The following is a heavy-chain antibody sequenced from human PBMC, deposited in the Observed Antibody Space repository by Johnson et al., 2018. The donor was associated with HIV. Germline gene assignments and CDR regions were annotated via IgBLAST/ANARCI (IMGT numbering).Heavy chain of an antibody. CDR1: GFTFSNYA. CDR3: SRKVESSLLWWGGPFDI. D-gene: IGHD2-21*01. CDR2: ISGRAGRT. J-gene: IGHJ3*02. Sequence: VQLVESGGGVVQPGRSLRLSCAASGFTFSNYAMSWVRQAPGKGLQWVSTISGRAGRTYYADSVKGRFTISRGNSKNTLYLQVNSLGPEDTAVYFCSRKVESSLLWWGGPFDIWGQGTMVTVSS. V-gene: IGHV3-23*04.